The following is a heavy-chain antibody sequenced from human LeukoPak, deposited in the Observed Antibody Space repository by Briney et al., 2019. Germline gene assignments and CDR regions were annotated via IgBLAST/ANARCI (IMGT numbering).Heavy chain of an antibody. Sequence: SETLSLTCAVSGASISSSNWWSWVRQSPGKGLEWIGEIYHSGGTNYNPSLKSRVSISLDKSKNQISLRLSSVTVADTAMYYCARDNPGGSFGDYDYWGQGTLVTVSS. J-gene: IGHJ4*02. CDR3: ARDNPGGSFGDYDY. CDR2: IYHSGGT. CDR1: GASISSSNW. V-gene: IGHV4-4*02. D-gene: IGHD4-17*01.